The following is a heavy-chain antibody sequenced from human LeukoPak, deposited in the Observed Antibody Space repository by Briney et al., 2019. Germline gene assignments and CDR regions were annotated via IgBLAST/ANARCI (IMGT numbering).Heavy chain of an antibody. D-gene: IGHD2-8*01. J-gene: IGHJ6*03. V-gene: IGHV3-48*03. CDR2: ISSSGSTI. Sequence: GGSLRLSCAASGFTFSSYEMNWVRQAPGKGLEWVSYISSSGSTIYYADSVKGRFTISRDNAKNSLYLQMNSLRAEDTAVYYCAKDQSVPGVYYYYMDVWGKGTTVTVSS. CDR1: GFTFSSYE. CDR3: AKDQSVPGVYYYYMDV.